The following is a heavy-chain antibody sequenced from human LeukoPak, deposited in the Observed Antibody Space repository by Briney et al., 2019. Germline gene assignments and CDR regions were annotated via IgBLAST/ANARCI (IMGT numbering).Heavy chain of an antibody. V-gene: IGHV4-34*01. D-gene: IGHD6-19*01. CDR3: ATGVGGWPFDY. Sequence: SETLSLTCAVYGWSFSGYYWSWIRQAPGKGLEWIGEINHSGSTNYNPSLKSRVTISIDTSNNQFTLKLSAVTAADTAVYYCATGVGGWPFDYWGQGTLVTVSS. J-gene: IGHJ4*02. CDR2: INHSGST. CDR1: GWSFSGYY.